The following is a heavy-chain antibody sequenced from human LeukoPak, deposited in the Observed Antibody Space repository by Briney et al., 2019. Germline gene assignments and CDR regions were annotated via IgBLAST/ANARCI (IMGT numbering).Heavy chain of an antibody. J-gene: IGHJ4*02. CDR3: ARDRSSTRCQGPVFDN. CDR2: IHPSGGNT. CDR1: GYTFTSNY. V-gene: IGHV1-46*01. Sequence: VASVKVSCKASGYTFTSNYMHWVRQAPGQGLEWMGIIHPSGGNTNYAQKFQGRVAMTRDTSTSTVYMEPSSLRSEDTAIYYCARDRSSTRCQGPVFDNWGQGTLVTVSS. D-gene: IGHD2-2*01.